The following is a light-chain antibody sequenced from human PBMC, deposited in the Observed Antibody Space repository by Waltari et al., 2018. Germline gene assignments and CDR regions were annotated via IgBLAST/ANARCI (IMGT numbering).Light chain of an antibody. CDR3: SSYTTSSAPGV. CDR2: EVS. CDR1: DSHVGAYDF. J-gene: IGLJ1*01. V-gene: IGLV2-14*01. Sequence: QSALTQPASVSGSPGQSITISCSGTDSHVGAYDFVSWSQQHPGKAPHPIIYEVSNRPSGISNRFSASKSGNTASLTISGLQAEDEADYYCSSYTTSSAPGVFGTGTRVTVL.